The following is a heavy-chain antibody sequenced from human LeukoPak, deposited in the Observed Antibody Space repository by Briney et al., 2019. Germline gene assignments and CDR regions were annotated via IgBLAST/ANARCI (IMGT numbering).Heavy chain of an antibody. CDR3: ARDSSSWYGAYMDV. CDR1: GGSISSSNW. D-gene: IGHD6-13*01. Sequence: SETLSLTCAVSGGSISSSNWWSWVRQPPGKGLEWIGEISHSGSTNYNPSLKSRVTMSVDTSKNQFSLKLSSVTAADTAVYYCARDSSSWYGAYMDVWGKGTTVTISS. V-gene: IGHV4-4*02. CDR2: ISHSGST. J-gene: IGHJ6*03.